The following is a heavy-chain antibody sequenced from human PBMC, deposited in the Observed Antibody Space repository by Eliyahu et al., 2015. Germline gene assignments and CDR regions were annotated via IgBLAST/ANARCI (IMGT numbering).Heavy chain of an antibody. J-gene: IGHJ4*02. CDR3: ARERRGWTVTNALDY. CDR1: GFTLSDFW. Sequence: EVQLVESGGGLVEPGGSLRLSCVASGFTLSDFWMHWVRQRPGRGLEWVSRIXRDGSDPMHADSVTGRFTVSRDNVKNIVYLQMSNLRADDTALYYCARERRGWTVTNALDYWGQGILVTVSS. D-gene: IGHD4-17*01. V-gene: IGHV3-74*03. CDR2: IXRDGSDP.